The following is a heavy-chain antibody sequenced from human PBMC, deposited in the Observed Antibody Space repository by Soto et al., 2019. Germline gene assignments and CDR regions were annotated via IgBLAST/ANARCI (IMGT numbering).Heavy chain of an antibody. J-gene: IGHJ6*02. CDR1: GYTFTGYY. CDR2: INPNSGGT. D-gene: IGHD2-2*01. Sequence: GASVKVSCKASGYTFTGYYMHWVRQAPGQGLEWMGWINPNSGGTNYAQKFQGWVTMTRDTSISTAYMELSRLRSDDTAVYYCARVCTSCLYYCGMDVWGQGTTVTVSS. CDR3: ARVCTSCLYYCGMDV. V-gene: IGHV1-2*04.